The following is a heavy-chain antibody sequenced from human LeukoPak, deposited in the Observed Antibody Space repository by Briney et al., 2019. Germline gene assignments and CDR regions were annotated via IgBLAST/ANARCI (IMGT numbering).Heavy chain of an antibody. D-gene: IGHD6-13*01. J-gene: IGHJ4*02. V-gene: IGHV3-9*01. CDR2: ISWNSGSI. CDR3: AKDRIAGY. CDR1: GFTFDDYA. Sequence: PGRSLRLSCAASGFTFDDYAMHWVRQAPGKGLEWVSGISWNSGSIGYADSVKGRFTISRDNSKNTLYLQMNSLRAEDTAVYYCAKDRIAGYWGQGTLVTVSS.